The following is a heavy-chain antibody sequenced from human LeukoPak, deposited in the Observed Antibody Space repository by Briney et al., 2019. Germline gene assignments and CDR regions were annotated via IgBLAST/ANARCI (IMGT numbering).Heavy chain of an antibody. CDR3: ARHAPGCSSSWYALGASDI. D-gene: IGHD6-13*01. CDR2: INHSGST. V-gene: IGHV4-34*01. J-gene: IGHJ3*02. Sequence: SETLSLTCAVYGGSFSGYYLSWIRQPPGKGLEWIGEINHSGSTNYNPSLKSRVTISVDTSKNQFSLKLSSVTAADPAVYYCARHAPGCSSSWYALGASDISGQGTMVTVSS. CDR1: GGSFSGYY.